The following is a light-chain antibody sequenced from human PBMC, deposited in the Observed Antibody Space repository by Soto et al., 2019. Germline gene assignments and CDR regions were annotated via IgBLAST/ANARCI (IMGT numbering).Light chain of an antibody. CDR1: QSVSTN. CDR2: VVS. Sequence: EIVMTQSPYTLSVTPGERATLSCRASQSVSTNLAWYHQKPGQAPRCLIYVVSTRATGVPARFSCSGSGTEFTRTISSLQSEDFAVYHGDQYNNWPYTVGQRTKLEIK. J-gene: IGKJ2*01. CDR3: DQYNNWPYT. V-gene: IGKV3-15*01.